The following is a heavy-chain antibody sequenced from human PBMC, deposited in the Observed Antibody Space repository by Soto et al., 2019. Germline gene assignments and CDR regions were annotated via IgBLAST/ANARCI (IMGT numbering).Heavy chain of an antibody. CDR1: GYTFTSYD. CDR2: MNPNSGTT. D-gene: IGHD6-19*01. V-gene: IGHV1-8*01. CDR3: TRERAVAGFDY. Sequence: QVQLVQSGAEVKKPGASVKVSCKASGYTFTSYDINWVRQATGQGLEWMGRMNPNSGTTGYAKKVKGRVTMAWNTSISTAYMELSSLRSEDTAVYYCTRERAVAGFDYWGQGTLVTVSS. J-gene: IGHJ4*02.